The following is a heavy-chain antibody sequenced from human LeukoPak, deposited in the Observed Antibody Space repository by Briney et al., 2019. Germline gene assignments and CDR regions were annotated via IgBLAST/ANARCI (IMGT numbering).Heavy chain of an antibody. CDR1: GFTVSSNY. V-gene: IGHV3-53*01. D-gene: IGHD1-1*01. CDR3: AKTGNPPTGDY. Sequence: GGSLRLSCAASGFTVSSNYMSWVRQAPGKGLEWVSVIYSGGYTYYADSVKGRFTISRDNSNNTLYLQMNSLRDEDTAIYYCAKTGNPPTGDYWGQGTRVTVSS. CDR2: IYSGGYT. J-gene: IGHJ4*02.